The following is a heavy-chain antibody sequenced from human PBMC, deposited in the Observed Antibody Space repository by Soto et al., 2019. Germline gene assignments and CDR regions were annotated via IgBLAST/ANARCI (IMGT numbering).Heavy chain of an antibody. CDR1: GGSMSGYY. CDR2: VYYTGST. Sequence: QVQLQESGPGRVKPSETLSLTCRVSGGSMSGYYWSWVRLAPGKGLEWIGYVYYTGSTNYNPSLQSRVRISVDTSNKHFSLSLSLVTAADTAVYFCARSIAVPSGHIDHWGQGIRVTISS. CDR3: ARSIAVPSGHIDH. J-gene: IGHJ4*02. V-gene: IGHV4-59*01. D-gene: IGHD6-6*01.